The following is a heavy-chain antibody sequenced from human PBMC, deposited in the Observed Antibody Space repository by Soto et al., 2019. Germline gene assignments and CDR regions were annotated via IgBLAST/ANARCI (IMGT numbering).Heavy chain of an antibody. CDR1: GFTFSSYS. Sequence: PGGSLRLSCAASGFTFSSYSMNWVRQAPGKGLEWVSSISSSSSYIYYADSVKGRFTISRDNAKNSLYLQMNSLRAEDTAVYYCARDREVGATSISYYYYGMDVWGQGTTVTVSS. CDR2: ISSSSSYI. D-gene: IGHD1-26*01. V-gene: IGHV3-21*01. J-gene: IGHJ6*02. CDR3: ARDREVGATSISYYYYGMDV.